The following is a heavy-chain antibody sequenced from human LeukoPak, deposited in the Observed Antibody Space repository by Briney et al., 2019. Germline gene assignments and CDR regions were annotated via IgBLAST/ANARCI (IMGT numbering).Heavy chain of an antibody. J-gene: IGHJ6*02. D-gene: IGHD3-3*01. V-gene: IGHV1-18*01. Sequence: GASVKVSCKASGYTFTSYGISWVRQAPGQGLEWMGWISAYNGNTNYAQKLQGRVTMTTDTSTSTAYMELRSLRSDDTAVYYCARGWDSHDVLEWLLTDLHYYGMDVWGQGTTVTVSS. CDR2: ISAYNGNT. CDR1: GYTFTSYG. CDR3: ARGWDSHDVLEWLLTDLHYYGMDV.